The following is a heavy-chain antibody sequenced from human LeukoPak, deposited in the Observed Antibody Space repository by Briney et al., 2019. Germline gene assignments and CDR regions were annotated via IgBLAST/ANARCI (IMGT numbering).Heavy chain of an antibody. Sequence: GGSLRLSCAASGFTFTSYAMSWVRQAPGKGLDWVSAISGSGGSTYYADSVKGRFTISRDISKNTLCLQMNSLRAEDTAVYYCARSGSGWFELDYWGQGTLVTDSS. J-gene: IGHJ4*02. V-gene: IGHV3-23*01. D-gene: IGHD6-19*01. CDR3: ARSGSGWFELDY. CDR1: GFTFTSYA. CDR2: ISGSGGST.